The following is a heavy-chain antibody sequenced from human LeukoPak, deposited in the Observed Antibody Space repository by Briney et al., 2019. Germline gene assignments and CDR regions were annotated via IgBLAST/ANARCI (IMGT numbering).Heavy chain of an antibody. CDR2: ISGSGGST. V-gene: IGHV3-23*01. Sequence: GGSLRLSCTASGFTFSSYAMSWVRQAPGKGLEWVSAISGSGGSTYYADSVKGRFTISRDNSKNTLYLQMNSLRAEDTAVYYCARIGYYGSGSYPFDYWGQGTLVTVSS. D-gene: IGHD3-10*01. CDR3: ARIGYYGSGSYPFDY. J-gene: IGHJ4*02. CDR1: GFTFSSYA.